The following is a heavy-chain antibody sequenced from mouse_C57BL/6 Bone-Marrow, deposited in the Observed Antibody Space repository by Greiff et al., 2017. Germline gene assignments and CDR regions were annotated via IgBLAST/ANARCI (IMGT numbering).Heavy chain of an antibody. CDR2: IYPGSGSP. J-gene: IGHJ3*01. CDR3: ASSGLRYPCAY. CDR1: GYTFTSYW. D-gene: IGHD1-1*01. Sequence: QVQLQQPGAELVKPGASVKMSCKASGYTFTSYWITWVKQRPGKGLAWIGDIYPGSGSPNYNEKFKSKATLTVDTSSSTAYMQLSVLTSEDSAVYYCASSGLRYPCAYWDQGTLVTVSA. V-gene: IGHV1-55*01.